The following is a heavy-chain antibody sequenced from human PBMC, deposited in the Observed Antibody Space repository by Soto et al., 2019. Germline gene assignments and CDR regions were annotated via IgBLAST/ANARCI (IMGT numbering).Heavy chain of an antibody. J-gene: IGHJ4*02. CDR3: AREAYYDGRGYYSY. CDR1: GFTFSDYY. Sequence: QVQLVESGGGLVKPGGSLRLSCAAAGFTFSDYYMSWIRQAPGKGLEWVSYISSSSDYTNYADSVKGRFTISRDNAKNSLYLQMNSLRAEDTAVYYCAREAYYDGRGYYSYWGQGTLVSVSS. D-gene: IGHD3-22*01. CDR2: ISSSSDYT. V-gene: IGHV3-11*05.